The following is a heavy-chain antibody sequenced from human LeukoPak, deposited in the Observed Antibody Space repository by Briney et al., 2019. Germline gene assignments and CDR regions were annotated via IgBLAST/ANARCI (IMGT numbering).Heavy chain of an antibody. D-gene: IGHD2-15*01. V-gene: IGHV3-23*01. J-gene: IGHJ4*02. CDR3: APLGDYCSGGSCPDY. Sequence: GGSLRLSCAASGFTFSSYAMSWVRQAPGKGLEWVSALSSSGGSTYYADSVKGRFTISRDNSKNTLYLQMNSLRAEDTALYYCAPLGDYCSGGSCPDYWGQGTLVTVSS. CDR1: GFTFSSYA. CDR2: LSSSGGST.